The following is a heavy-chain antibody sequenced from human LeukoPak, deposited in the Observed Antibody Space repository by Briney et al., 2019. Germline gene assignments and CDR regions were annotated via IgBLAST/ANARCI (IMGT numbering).Heavy chain of an antibody. Sequence: GRSLRLSCAASGFTFSSYGMHWVRQAPGKGLEWVAVISYDGSNKYYADSVKGRFTISRDNAKNSLYLQMNSLRAEDTAVYYCARGYSSGWYYPYYYYYMDVWGKGTTVTVSS. V-gene: IGHV3-30*03. J-gene: IGHJ6*03. CDR2: ISYDGSNK. CDR1: GFTFSSYG. D-gene: IGHD6-19*01. CDR3: ARGYSSGWYYPYYYYYMDV.